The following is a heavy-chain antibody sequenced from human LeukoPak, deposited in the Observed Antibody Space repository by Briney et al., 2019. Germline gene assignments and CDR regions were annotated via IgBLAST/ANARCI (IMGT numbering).Heavy chain of an antibody. J-gene: IGHJ4*02. Sequence: PSGTLSLTCAVSGGSMTSSTNWWSWVRQPPGMGLEWIGEIYHSGTTNYSPSLKGRVTISMDESKNHFSLNLASVTAADTAVYYCAKGSCSSASCHFFDQWGQGILVTVSS. V-gene: IGHV4-4*02. CDR2: IYHSGTT. CDR3: AKGSCSSASCHFFDQ. D-gene: IGHD2-2*01. CDR1: GGSMTSSTNW.